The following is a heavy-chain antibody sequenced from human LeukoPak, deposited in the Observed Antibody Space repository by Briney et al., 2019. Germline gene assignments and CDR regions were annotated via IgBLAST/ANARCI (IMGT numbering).Heavy chain of an antibody. J-gene: IGHJ5*02. CDR1: GGSFSGYY. D-gene: IGHD6-13*01. V-gene: IGHV4-34*01. CDR3: ARGLPIAAAGSNWFDP. CDR2: TNHSGST. Sequence: PSETLSLTCAVYGGSFSGYYWSWIRQPPGKGLEWIGETNHSGSTNYNPSLKSRVTISVDTSKNQFSLKLSSVTAADTAVYYCARGLPIAAAGSNWFDPWGQGTLVTVSS.